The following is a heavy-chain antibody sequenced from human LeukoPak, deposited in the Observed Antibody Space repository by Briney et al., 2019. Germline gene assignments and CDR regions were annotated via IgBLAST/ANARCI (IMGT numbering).Heavy chain of an antibody. CDR3: ATGRLISTQNYYDSSGYLDY. J-gene: IGHJ4*02. Sequence: ASVKVSCKVSGYTLTELSMHWVRQAPGKGLEWMGGFDPEDGETIYAQKFQGRVTMTEDTSTDTAYMELSSLRSEDTAVYYCATGRLISTQNYYDSSGYLDYWGQGTLVTVSS. CDR2: FDPEDGET. CDR1: GYTLTELS. D-gene: IGHD3-22*01. V-gene: IGHV1-24*01.